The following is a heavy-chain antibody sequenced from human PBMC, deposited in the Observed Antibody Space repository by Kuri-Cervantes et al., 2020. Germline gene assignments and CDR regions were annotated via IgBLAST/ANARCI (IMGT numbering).Heavy chain of an antibody. V-gene: IGHV4-34*01. CDR1: GGSFSGYC. CDR3: ARHDRYCGGDCYPYYLDH. J-gene: IGHJ4*02. Sequence: SETLSLTCGVYGGSFSGYCWSWIRQSPGKGLEWIGEIDHSGSTNYNPSLKSRVTISVDTSKNQFSLKLRSVTAADTAVYYCARHDRYCGGDCYPYYLDHWGQGTLVTVSS. CDR2: IDHSGST. D-gene: IGHD2-21*02.